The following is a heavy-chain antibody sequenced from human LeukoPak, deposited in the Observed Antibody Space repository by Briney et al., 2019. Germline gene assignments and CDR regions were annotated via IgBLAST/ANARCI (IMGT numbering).Heavy chain of an antibody. CDR3: ARDSGDSGSRFGY. J-gene: IGHJ4*02. CDR2: ISGNGGTT. CDR1: GFTFSNYA. Sequence: GGSLRLSCAASGFTFSNYAMTWVRQAPGKGLEWVSGISGNGGTTYYADSVKGRFSISRDNSKDTVYVQMNGLRADDTAVYYCARDSGDSGSRFGYWGQGTPVTVSS. V-gene: IGHV3-23*01. D-gene: IGHD1-26*01.